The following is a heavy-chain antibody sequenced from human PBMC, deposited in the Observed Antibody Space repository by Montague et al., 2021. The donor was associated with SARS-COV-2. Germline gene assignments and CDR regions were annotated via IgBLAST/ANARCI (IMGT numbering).Heavy chain of an antibody. CDR3: ARDGLERQWWMLGWFDP. CDR1: GGSISSYY. V-gene: IGHV4-4*07. CDR2: IYTSGST. J-gene: IGHJ5*02. D-gene: IGHD1-1*01. Sequence: SETLSLTCTVSGGSISSYYWSWIRQPAGKGLEWIGRIYTSGSTNYNPSLKSRVTMSVDTSKNQFFLKLRSVTAADTAVYFCARDGLERQWWMLGWFDPWGQGTLVTVSS.